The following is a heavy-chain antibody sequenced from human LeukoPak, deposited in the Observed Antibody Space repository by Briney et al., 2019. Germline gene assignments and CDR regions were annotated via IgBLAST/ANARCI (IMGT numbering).Heavy chain of an antibody. Sequence: GRSLRLSCAASGFTFSSYAMSWVRQAPGKGLEWVSAISGSGGSTYYADSVKGRFTISRDNSKNTLYLQMNSLRAEDTAVYYCAKAPGYYDSSGFEVYYFDYWGQGTLVTVSS. D-gene: IGHD3-22*01. V-gene: IGHV3-23*01. CDR3: AKAPGYYDSSGFEVYYFDY. J-gene: IGHJ4*02. CDR1: GFTFSSYA. CDR2: ISGSGGST.